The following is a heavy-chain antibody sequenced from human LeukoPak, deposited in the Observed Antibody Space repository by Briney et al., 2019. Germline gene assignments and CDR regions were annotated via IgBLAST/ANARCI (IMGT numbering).Heavy chain of an antibody. CDR1: GGSFSGYY. Sequence: PSETLSLTCAVYGGSFSGYYWSWLRQPPGKGLEWIGEINHSGSTNYNPSLKSRVTISVETSKNQFSLNLSSVTAADTAVYYCARGPGYCSSTSCYKGWFDLWGQGTLVTVSS. D-gene: IGHD2-2*02. CDR3: ARGPGYCSSTSCYKGWFDL. CDR2: INHSGST. V-gene: IGHV4-34*01. J-gene: IGHJ5*02.